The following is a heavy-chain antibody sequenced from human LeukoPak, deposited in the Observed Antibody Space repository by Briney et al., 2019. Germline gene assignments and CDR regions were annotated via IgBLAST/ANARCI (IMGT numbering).Heavy chain of an antibody. CDR1: GFTFSSYA. CDR3: ARDPRPNRIAAAGFDY. V-gene: IGHV3-30*04. D-gene: IGHD6-13*01. CDR2: ISYDGSNK. J-gene: IGHJ4*02. Sequence: PGGSLRLSCAASGFTFSSYAMHWVRQAPGKGLEWVAVISYDGSNKYYADSVKGRFTISRDNSKNTLYLQMNRLRAEDTAVYYCARDPRPNRIAAAGFDYWGQGTLVTVSS.